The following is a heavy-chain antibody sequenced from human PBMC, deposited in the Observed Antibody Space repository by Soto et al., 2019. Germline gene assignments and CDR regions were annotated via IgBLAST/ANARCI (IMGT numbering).Heavy chain of an antibody. CDR3: TPQGYGLAVAFDI. D-gene: IGHD2-8*02. CDR2: IKSKTDGGTT. V-gene: IGHV3-15*07. J-gene: IGHJ3*02. Sequence: GGSLRLSCAASGFTFSNAWMNWVRQAPGKGLEWVGRIKSKTDGGTTDYAAPVKGRFTISRDDSKNTLYLQMNSLKTEDTAVYYCTPQGYGLAVAFDIWGQGTMVTVSS. CDR1: GFTFSNAW.